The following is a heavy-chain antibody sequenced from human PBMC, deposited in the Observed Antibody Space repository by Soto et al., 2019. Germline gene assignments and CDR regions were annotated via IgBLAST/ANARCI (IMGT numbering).Heavy chain of an antibody. J-gene: IGHJ5*02. Sequence: GESLKISCKGSGFSSTNYWISWVRQMPGKGLEWMGNIDPVDSYANYSPSFQGHVTFSVDTSISTAYLQWSSLKASDTAMYFCARIESIARNWFDPWGQGTLVTVPQ. CDR3: ARIESIARNWFDP. CDR2: IDPVDSYA. D-gene: IGHD6-13*01. V-gene: IGHV5-10-1*01. CDR1: GFSSTNYW.